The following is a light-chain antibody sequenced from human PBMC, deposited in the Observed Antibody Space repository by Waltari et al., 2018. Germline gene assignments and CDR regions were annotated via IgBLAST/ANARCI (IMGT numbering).Light chain of an antibody. CDR2: EVS. CDR1: GSDIGGYNY. Sequence: QSALTQPASVSGSPGQSITISCTGTGSDIGGYNYVSWYQQHPGKAPKLLIYEVSNRPSGVSNRFSGSKSGNTASLTISGLQADDGAHYYCCSYTTSSTVIFGGGTKVTVL. J-gene: IGLJ2*01. CDR3: CSYTTSSTVI. V-gene: IGLV2-14*01.